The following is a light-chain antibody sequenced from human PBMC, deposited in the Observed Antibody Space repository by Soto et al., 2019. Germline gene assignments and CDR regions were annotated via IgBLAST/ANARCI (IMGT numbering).Light chain of an antibody. CDR1: SSDVGGYNY. CDR3: SSYTTSRPHVL. Sequence: QSALTQPASVSGSPGQSITISCTGTSSDVGGYNYVSWYQQHPGKGPKLMIYDVSDRPSGVSDRFSGSKSGNTASLTISGPRAEDEADYYCSSYTTSRPHVLFGGGTKLTVL. J-gene: IGLJ2*01. CDR2: DVS. V-gene: IGLV2-14*03.